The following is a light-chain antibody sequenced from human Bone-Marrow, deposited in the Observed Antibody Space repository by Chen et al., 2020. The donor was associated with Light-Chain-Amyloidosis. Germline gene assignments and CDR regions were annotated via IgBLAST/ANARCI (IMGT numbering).Light chain of an antibody. J-gene: IGLJ2*01. Sequence: SYELTQPPSVSVSPGQTARITCSGDDLPTKYAYWYQQKPGQAPVLVIHRDTERPSGISERFSGASSGRTATFTISGVQAEDEADYHCQSADHSGTYEVIFCGGTKLTVL. CDR1: DLPTKY. V-gene: IGLV3-25*03. CDR2: RDT. CDR3: QSADHSGTYEVI.